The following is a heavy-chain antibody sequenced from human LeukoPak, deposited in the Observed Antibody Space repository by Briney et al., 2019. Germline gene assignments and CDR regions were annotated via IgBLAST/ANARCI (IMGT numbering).Heavy chain of an antibody. V-gene: IGHV3-23*01. CDR1: GFTFSNYA. D-gene: IGHD4-11*01. CDR2: VNGQGDTT. Sequence: GGSLRLSCVASGFTFSNYAMTWVRQAPGKGLEWVSVVNGQGDTTFYADSVKGRLTISRDNSKNTVYLQLNSLLAEDTAVYFCAKDLYSRNSGMDVWGQGTTVTVSS. J-gene: IGHJ6*02. CDR3: AKDLYSRNSGMDV.